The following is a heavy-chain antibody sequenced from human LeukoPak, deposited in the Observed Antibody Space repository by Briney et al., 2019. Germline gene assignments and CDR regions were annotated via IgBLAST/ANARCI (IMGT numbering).Heavy chain of an antibody. V-gene: IGHV3-48*03. Sequence: GGSLRLSCAASGFTFRNYEMNWVRQAPGKGLEWISYISSAGSSMYYADFVKGRFTVSRDNAKNSLFLQMNSLRAEDTAVYYCARDTPNYSSSADYWGQGTPVTVSS. J-gene: IGHJ4*02. CDR2: ISSAGSSM. CDR3: ARDTPNYSSSADY. CDR1: GFTFRNYE. D-gene: IGHD6-6*01.